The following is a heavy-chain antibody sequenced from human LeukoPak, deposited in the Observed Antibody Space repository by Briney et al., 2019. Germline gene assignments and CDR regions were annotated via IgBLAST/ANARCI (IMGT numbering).Heavy chain of an antibody. CDR3: TGNYYGSGSYADFDY. V-gene: IGHV3-73*01. CDR1: GFTFSGSA. Sequence: GGSLRLSCAASGFTFSGSALHWVRQASGKGLEWVGRIRSTANGYATAYAALVKGRFTISRDDSKNTAYLQMDSLKTEDTAVYYCTGNYYGSGSYADFDYWGQGTLVTVSS. D-gene: IGHD3-10*01. CDR2: IRSTANGYAT. J-gene: IGHJ4*02.